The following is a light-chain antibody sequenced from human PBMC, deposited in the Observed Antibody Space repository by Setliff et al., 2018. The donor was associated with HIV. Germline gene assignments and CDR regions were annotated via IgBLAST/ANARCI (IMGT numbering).Light chain of an antibody. CDR3: QQYYSTPRT. V-gene: IGKV4-1*01. Sequence: DIVMTQSPESLAVSLGERATINCKSSQSVLYSSNNKNYLAWYQQKPGQPPKLLIYWASTRESGVPDRFSGSGSGTDFTLTISSLQAEDVAVYYCQQYYSTPRTFGQGTKVDI. CDR1: QSVLYSSNNKNY. J-gene: IGKJ1*01. CDR2: WAS.